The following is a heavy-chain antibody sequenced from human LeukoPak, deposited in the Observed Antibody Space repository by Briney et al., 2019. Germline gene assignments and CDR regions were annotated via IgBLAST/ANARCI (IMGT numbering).Heavy chain of an antibody. CDR2: IYYSGST. Sequence: SETLSLTCTVSGGSISSYYWSWIRQPPGKELEWIGYIYYSGSTNYNPSLKSRVTISVDTSKNQFSLKLSSVTAADTAVYYCARGHRSTSGSLDDYWGQGTLVTVSS. CDR1: GGSISSYY. CDR3: ARGHRSTSGSLDDY. D-gene: IGHD1-26*01. V-gene: IGHV4-59*01. J-gene: IGHJ4*02.